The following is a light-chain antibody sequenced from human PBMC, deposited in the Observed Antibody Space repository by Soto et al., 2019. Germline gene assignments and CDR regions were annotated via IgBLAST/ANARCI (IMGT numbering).Light chain of an antibody. CDR1: QSVSSSY. CDR3: QQYGSSPWT. J-gene: IGKJ1*01. V-gene: IGKV3-20*01. CDR2: GAS. Sequence: EIVLTQSPATLSLSPWERATLSCRASQSVSSSYLAWYQQKPGQAPRLLIYGASSRATGIPDRFSGSGSGADFTLTIRRLEPEDFAVYYCQQYGSSPWTFGQGTKVDI.